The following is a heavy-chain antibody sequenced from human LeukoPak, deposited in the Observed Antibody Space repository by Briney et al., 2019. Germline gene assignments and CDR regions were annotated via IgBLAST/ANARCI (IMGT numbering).Heavy chain of an antibody. D-gene: IGHD4-23*01. Sequence: GGSLRLSCVASGFTFSNCPMSWVRQAPGQGLEWVTAISGSGANTYYSDSVKGRFTVSRDNSRNTLYVQMNNLRADDTAVYYCAKERVVGETGTVGFDFGGQGALVTVSS. CDR1: GFTFSNCP. V-gene: IGHV3-23*01. CDR3: AKERVVGETGTVGFDF. CDR2: ISGSGANT. J-gene: IGHJ4*02.